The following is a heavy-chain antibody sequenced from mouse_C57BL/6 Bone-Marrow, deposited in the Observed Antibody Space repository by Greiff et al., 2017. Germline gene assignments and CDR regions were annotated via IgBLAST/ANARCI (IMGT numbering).Heavy chain of an antibody. V-gene: IGHV1-19*01. D-gene: IGHD1-1*01. Sequence: VQLQQSGPVLVKPGASVKMSCKASGYTFTDYYMNWVKQSHGKSLEWIGVINPYNGGTSYNQKFKGKATLTVDKSSSPAYMERNSLTSEDSAVYYCAPLTTVAHWYFDVWGTGTTVTGSS. CDR2: INPYNGGT. CDR1: GYTFTDYY. J-gene: IGHJ1*03. CDR3: APLTTVAHWYFDV.